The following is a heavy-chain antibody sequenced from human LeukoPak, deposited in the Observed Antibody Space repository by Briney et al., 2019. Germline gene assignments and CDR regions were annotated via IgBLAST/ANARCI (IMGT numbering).Heavy chain of an antibody. V-gene: IGHV4-39*02. Sequence: SETLSLTCAVYGGSFSGYYWGWIRQPPGKGLEWIGSIYYSGSTYYNPSLKSRVTISVDTSKNHFSLKLSSVTAADTAVYYCARLYYYSGSGSYYKVDFWGQGTLVTVSS. CDR3: ARLYYYSGSGSYYKVDF. CDR1: GGSFSGYY. CDR2: IYYSGST. J-gene: IGHJ4*02. D-gene: IGHD3-10*01.